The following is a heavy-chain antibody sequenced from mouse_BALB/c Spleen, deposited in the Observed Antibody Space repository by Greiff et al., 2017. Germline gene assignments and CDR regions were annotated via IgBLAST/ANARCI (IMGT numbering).Heavy chain of an antibody. D-gene: IGHD2-3*01. CDR2: ISSGGSYT. Sequence: EVQRVESGGGLVKPGGSLKLSCAASGFTFSSYAMSWVRQSPEKRLEWVAEISSGGSYTYYPDTVTGRFTISRDNAKNTLYLEMSSLRSEDTAMYYCATHDGYHAWFAYWGQGTLVTVSA. J-gene: IGHJ3*01. CDR1: GFTFSSYA. CDR3: ATHDGYHAWFAY. V-gene: IGHV5-9-4*01.